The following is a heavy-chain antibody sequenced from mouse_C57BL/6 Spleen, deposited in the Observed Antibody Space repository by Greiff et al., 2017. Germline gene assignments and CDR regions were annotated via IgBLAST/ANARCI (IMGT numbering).Heavy chain of an antibody. Sequence: QVTLKVSGPGILQSSQTLSLTCSFSGFSLSTSGMGVSWIRQPSGKGLEWLAHLYWDDDKRYNPFLKSRPTISKDSSRNHRVLKITSVDTADTATVYYDRNEDHDYDVGFAYWGQGTLVTVSA. J-gene: IGHJ3*01. CDR2: LYWDDDK. CDR3: DRNEDHDYDVGFAY. CDR1: GFSLSTSGMG. D-gene: IGHD2-4*01. V-gene: IGHV8-12*01.